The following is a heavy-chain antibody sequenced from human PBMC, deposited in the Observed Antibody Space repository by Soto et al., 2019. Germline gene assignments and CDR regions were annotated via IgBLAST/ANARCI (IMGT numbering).Heavy chain of an antibody. D-gene: IGHD1-1*01. CDR1: GGPISTSHW. J-gene: IGHJ5*02. CDR2: IDHGGNA. Sequence: HVQLQESGPGLVKPSGTLSLTCGVSGGPISTSHWWTWVRQAPGKGLEWIGEIDHGGNAKYSPSLNGRVTMSVDTSKNLFFLRLTSVTVADTAVYYCARAAWTGIENWLDPWGRGTLVTVAS. CDR3: ARAAWTGIENWLDP. V-gene: IGHV4-4*02.